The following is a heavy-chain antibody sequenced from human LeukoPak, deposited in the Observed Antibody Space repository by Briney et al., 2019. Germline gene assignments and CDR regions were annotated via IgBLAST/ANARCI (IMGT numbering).Heavy chain of an antibody. J-gene: IGHJ5*02. Sequence: PSETLSLTCTVSGGSISSYYWSWIRQPPGKGLEWIGYIYYSGSTNYNPSLKSRVTISVDTSKNQFSLKLSSVTAADTAVYYCARLRRGAAAVPFDPWGQGTLVTVSS. D-gene: IGHD6-13*01. V-gene: IGHV4-59*08. CDR2: IYYSGST. CDR1: GGSISSYY. CDR3: ARLRRGAAAVPFDP.